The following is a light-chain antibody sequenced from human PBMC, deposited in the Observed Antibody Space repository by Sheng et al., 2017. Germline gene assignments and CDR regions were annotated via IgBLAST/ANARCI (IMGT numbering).Light chain of an antibody. CDR3: HQYFNTGT. V-gene: IGKV4-1*01. CDR2: WAS. CDR1: QSVLYSSNNKNY. J-gene: IGKJ3*01. Sequence: DIVMTQSPDSLAVSLGERATINCKSSQSVLYSSNNKNYLAWYQQKPGQPPKLLIYWASTRESGVPDRFSGSGSETDFTLTISSLQAEDVAVYYCHQYFNTGTFGPGTKV.